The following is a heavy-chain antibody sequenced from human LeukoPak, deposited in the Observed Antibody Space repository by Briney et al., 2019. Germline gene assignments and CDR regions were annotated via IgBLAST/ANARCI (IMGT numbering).Heavy chain of an antibody. J-gene: IGHJ4*02. CDR3: AKDRTRTYYFDC. Sequence: PGGSLRLSCAASGFTFSSYGMNWVRQAPGKGLEWVSGISATGGSTNYADSVKGRFTISRDNSKNTLYLQMNSLRAEDTAVYYCAKDRTRTYYFDCWGQGTLVTVSS. V-gene: IGHV3-23*01. D-gene: IGHD2-2*01. CDR1: GFTFSSYG. CDR2: ISATGGST.